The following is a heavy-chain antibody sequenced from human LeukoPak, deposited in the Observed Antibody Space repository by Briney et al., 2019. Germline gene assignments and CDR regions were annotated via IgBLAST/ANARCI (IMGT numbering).Heavy chain of an antibody. CDR2: MNPNSGNT. D-gene: IGHD2-15*01. V-gene: IGHV1-8*01. J-gene: IGHJ5*02. CDR3: ARGVAATRPNWFDP. CDR1: GYTFTSYD. Sequence: ASVKVSCKASGYTFTSYDINWVRQATGQGLEWMGWMNPNSGNTGYAQKFQGRVTMTRNTSISTAYMELSSLRSEDTAVYYCARGVAATRPNWFDPWGQGTLVTVSS.